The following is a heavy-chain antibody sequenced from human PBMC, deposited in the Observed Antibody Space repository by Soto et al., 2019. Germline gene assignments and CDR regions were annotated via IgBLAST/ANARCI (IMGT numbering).Heavy chain of an antibody. D-gene: IGHD3-16*02. Sequence: GGSLRLSCAASGFTFSSYGMHWVRQAPGKGLEWVAVIWYDGSNKYYADSVKGRFTISRDNSKNTLYLQMNSLRAEDTAVYYCARLNSIWGSYRPPSLDAFDIWGQGTMVTVSS. CDR1: GFTFSSYG. CDR2: IWYDGSNK. V-gene: IGHV3-33*01. CDR3: ARLNSIWGSYRPPSLDAFDI. J-gene: IGHJ3*02.